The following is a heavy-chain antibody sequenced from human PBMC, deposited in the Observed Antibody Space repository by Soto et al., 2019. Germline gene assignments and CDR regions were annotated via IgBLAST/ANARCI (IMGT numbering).Heavy chain of an antibody. D-gene: IGHD6-19*01. J-gene: IGHJ6*02. CDR2: INAYNGNT. Sequence: GASVKVSCKASGYRFTSYGIGWVRQAPAQGLEWMGWINAYNGNTNYAQNLQGRVTLTTDTSTSTAYLQWTSLKASDTAMYYCASSRRGAYSSGWYSPSGYYNYGIDVWGQGTKVTVSS. V-gene: IGHV1-18*01. CDR3: ASSRRGAYSSGWYSPSGYYNYGIDV. CDR1: GYRFTSYG.